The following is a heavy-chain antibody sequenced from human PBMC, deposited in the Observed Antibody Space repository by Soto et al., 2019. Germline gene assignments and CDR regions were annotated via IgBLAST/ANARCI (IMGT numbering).Heavy chain of an antibody. CDR1: GFIFSSYS. D-gene: IGHD3-10*01. J-gene: IGHJ4*02. Sequence: EVQLVESGGGLVKPGGSLRLSCAASGFIFSSYSMNWVRQAPGKGLEWVSSISSTSAYIYYADSVKGRFTISRDNAKNSLYLQMNSLSAEDTATYYCARDSFSQYGSGKDGFAYGGQGSLVTVSS. CDR2: ISSTSAYI. V-gene: IGHV3-21*01. CDR3: ARDSFSQYGSGKDGFAY.